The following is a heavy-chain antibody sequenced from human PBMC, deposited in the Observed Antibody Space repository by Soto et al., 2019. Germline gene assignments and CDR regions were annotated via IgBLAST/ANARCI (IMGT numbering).Heavy chain of an antibody. CDR3: ARGGGLELRRYYYYGMDV. CDR1: GFTFSSYA. D-gene: IGHD1-7*01. CDR2: ISYDGSNK. V-gene: IGHV3-30-3*01. Sequence: QPGGSLRLSCAASGFTFSSYAMHWVRQAPGKGLEWVAVISYDGSNKYCADSVKGRFTISRDNSKNTLYLQMNSLRAEDTAVYYCARGGGLELRRYYYYGMDVWGQGTTVTVSS. J-gene: IGHJ6*02.